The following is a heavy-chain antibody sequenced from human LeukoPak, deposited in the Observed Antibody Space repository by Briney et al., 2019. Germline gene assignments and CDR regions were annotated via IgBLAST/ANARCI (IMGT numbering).Heavy chain of an antibody. D-gene: IGHD2-2*01. J-gene: IGHJ4*02. CDR3: AREGHCSSTSCYFFDY. V-gene: IGHV3-21*01. Sequence: PGGSLRLSCAASGFTFSSYSMNWVRQAPGKGLEGFSSITSSSTYIYYADSVKGRFTISRDNAKNSLYLQMNSLRAEDTAVYYCAREGHCSSTSCYFFDYWGQGPLVTVSS. CDR1: GFTFSSYS. CDR2: ITSSSTYI.